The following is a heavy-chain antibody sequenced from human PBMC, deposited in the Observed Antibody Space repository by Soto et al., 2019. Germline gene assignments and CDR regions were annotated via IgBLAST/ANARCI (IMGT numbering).Heavy chain of an antibody. J-gene: IGHJ6*02. V-gene: IGHV3-74*01. Sequence: EVQLVESGGGLVQPGGSLRLSCAASGFTFSRYWMHWVRQAPGKGLVWVARINSDGITTNYADSVKGRFTISRDNAKNTLYLQMNSLRGEDTAIYYCASDLAVADTYYYYAMDVWGQGTTVTVSS. CDR3: ASDLAVADTYYYYAMDV. CDR1: GFTFSRYW. D-gene: IGHD6-19*01. CDR2: INSDGITT.